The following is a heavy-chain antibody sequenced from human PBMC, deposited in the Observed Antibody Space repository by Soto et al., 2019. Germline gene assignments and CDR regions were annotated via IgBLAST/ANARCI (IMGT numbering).Heavy chain of an antibody. CDR1: GFTFSDYY. J-gene: IGHJ6*02. CDR2: ISSSGSTI. Sequence: PGGSLRLSCAASGFTFSDYYMSWIRQAPGKGLEWVSYISSSGSTIYYADSVKGRFTISRDNAKNSLYLQMNSLRAEDTAVYYCARDGRYDFWSGYYPPIAVGPMDVWGQGTTVTVSS. CDR3: ARDGRYDFWSGYYPPIAVGPMDV. V-gene: IGHV3-11*01. D-gene: IGHD3-3*01.